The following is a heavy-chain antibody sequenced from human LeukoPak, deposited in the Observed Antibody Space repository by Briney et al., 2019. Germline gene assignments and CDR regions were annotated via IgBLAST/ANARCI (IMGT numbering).Heavy chain of an antibody. V-gene: IGHV4-38-2*01. CDR3: AGGPVAVTHRFDY. Sequence: SETLSLTCAVSDYSISSGYYWGWIRQPPGKGLEWIGSIYHSGSTYYNPSLKSRVTISVDTSKNQFSLKLSSVTAADTAVYYCAGGPVAVTHRFDYWGQGTLVTVSS. CDR2: IYHSGST. D-gene: IGHD4-17*01. J-gene: IGHJ4*02. CDR1: DYSISSGYY.